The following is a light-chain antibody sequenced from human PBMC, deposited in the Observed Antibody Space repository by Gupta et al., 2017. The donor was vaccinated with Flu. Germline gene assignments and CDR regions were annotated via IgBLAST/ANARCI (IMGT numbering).Light chain of an antibody. CDR3: RQGIPRPIT. CDR1: QRILIY. CDR2: DGS. J-gene: IGKJ4*01. V-gene: IGKV2D-29*01. Sequence: PLSSSVTPGQPASISCKASQRILIYMNWYLQKPGQPPQLLLYDGSDRGCAVRDPFSGRGSGTDITLKMSRMKVEDVGVYYCRQGIPRPITFGGASTVQI.